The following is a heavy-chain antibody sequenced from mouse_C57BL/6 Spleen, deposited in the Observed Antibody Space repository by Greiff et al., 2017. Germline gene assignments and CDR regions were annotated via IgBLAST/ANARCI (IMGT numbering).Heavy chain of an antibody. J-gene: IGHJ4*01. CDR1: GYTFTSYG. CDR2: IYPRSGNT. Sequence: QVQLQQSGAELARPGASVKLSCKASGYTFTSYGISWVKQRTGQGLEWIGEIYPRSGNTYSNEKFKGKATLTADKSSSTAYMELRSLTSEDSAVYFCARSEGLRGYAMDYWGQGTSVTVSS. D-gene: IGHD2-4*01. V-gene: IGHV1-81*01. CDR3: ARSEGLRGYAMDY.